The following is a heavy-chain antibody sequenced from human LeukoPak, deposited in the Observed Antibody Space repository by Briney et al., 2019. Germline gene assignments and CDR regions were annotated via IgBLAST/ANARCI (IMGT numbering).Heavy chain of an antibody. CDR2: ISYDGSNK. D-gene: IGHD6-13*01. CDR3: ARVMISAAGSSYNWFGP. J-gene: IGHJ5*02. Sequence: GGSLRLSCAASGFTFSSYAMHWVRQAPGKGLEWVAVISYDGSNKYYADSVKGRFTISRDNSKNTLYLQMNSLRAEDTAVYYCARVMISAAGSSYNWFGPWGQGTLVTVSS. V-gene: IGHV3-30-3*01. CDR1: GFTFSSYA.